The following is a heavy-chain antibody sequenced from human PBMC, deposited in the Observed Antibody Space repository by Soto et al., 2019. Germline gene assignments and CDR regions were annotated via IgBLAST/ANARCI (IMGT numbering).Heavy chain of an antibody. Sequence: SETLSLTCTVSGDSLSSGGHYWSWIRQHPGKGLEWIGHIYDSVNTYYSPSLRSRVTIPADMSKNQFSLNLRSVTAADTAVYYCARVDHRGYFAILTDYWGQGALVTVSS. D-gene: IGHD3-9*01. CDR3: ARVDHRGYFAILTDY. V-gene: IGHV4-31*03. CDR1: GDSLSSGGHY. CDR2: IYDSVNT. J-gene: IGHJ4*02.